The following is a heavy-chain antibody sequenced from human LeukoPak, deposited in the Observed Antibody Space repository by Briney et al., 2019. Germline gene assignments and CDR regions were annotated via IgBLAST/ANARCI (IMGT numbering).Heavy chain of an antibody. J-gene: IGHJ5*02. V-gene: IGHV4-59*01. Sequence: KPSETLSLTCTVSGGSISNYYWTWIRQPPGKGLEWIGFISYSGNTNYNPSLKSRVTISLDTSKNQFSLKLISVTAADTAVYYCARDFGGSSGWYSNWFDPWGQGTLVTVSS. CDR3: ARDFGGSSGWYSNWFDP. D-gene: IGHD6-19*01. CDR1: GGSISNYY. CDR2: ISYSGNT.